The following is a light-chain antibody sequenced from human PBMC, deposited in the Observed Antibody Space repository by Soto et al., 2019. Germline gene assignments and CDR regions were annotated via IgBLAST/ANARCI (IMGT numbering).Light chain of an antibody. J-gene: IGKJ1*01. CDR2: DAS. V-gene: IGKV1-39*01. Sequence: DIQMTQSPSSLSASVGDRVTITCRASQSISSYLNWYQQKPGKAPKLLIYDASILQSGVPSRFSGSGSGTDFTLTISSLQPEYFATYYCQQSYSTPRTFGQGTKVDIK. CDR1: QSISSY. CDR3: QQSYSTPRT.